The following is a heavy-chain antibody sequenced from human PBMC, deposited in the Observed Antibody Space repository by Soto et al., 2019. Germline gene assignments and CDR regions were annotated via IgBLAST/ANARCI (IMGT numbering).Heavy chain of an antibody. J-gene: IGHJ6*02. CDR3: TTDAYYDFWSASLIDV. CDR1: GFTFSNAW. CDR2: IKSKTDGGTT. Sequence: GSLRLSCAASGFTFSNAWMNWVRQAPGKGLEWVGRIKSKTDGGTTDYAAPVKGRFTISRDDSKNTLYLQMNSLKTEDTAVYYCTTDAYYDFWSASLIDVWGQGTTVTVS. D-gene: IGHD3-3*01. V-gene: IGHV3-15*07.